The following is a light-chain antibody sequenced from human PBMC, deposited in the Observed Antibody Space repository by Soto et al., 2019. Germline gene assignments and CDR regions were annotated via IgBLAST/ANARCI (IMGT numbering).Light chain of an antibody. J-gene: IGLJ2*01. Sequence: QSVLTQPPSVSAAPGQKVTISCSGSSSNIGNNYVSWYQQLPGTAPKLLIYENNKRPSGIPDRFSGSKSDTSATLGITGLQTGDEADYYCGTWDSSLSAHVVFGGGTKVTVL. CDR3: GTWDSSLSAHVV. CDR1: SSNIGNNY. V-gene: IGLV1-51*02. CDR2: ENN.